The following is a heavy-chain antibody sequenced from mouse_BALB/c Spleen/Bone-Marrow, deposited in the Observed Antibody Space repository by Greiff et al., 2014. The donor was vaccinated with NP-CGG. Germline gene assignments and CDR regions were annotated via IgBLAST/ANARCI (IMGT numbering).Heavy chain of an antibody. J-gene: IGHJ4*01. D-gene: IGHD2-1*01. V-gene: IGHV1S135*01. CDR1: GYAFTSYN. Sequence: EVQRVESGPELVKPGASVKVSCKASGYAFTSYNMYWVKQSHGKSLEWIGCIDPYNGGTSYNQKFKGKATLTVDKSSSTAYMHLNSLTSEDSAVYYCAGEVIHYFAMDYWGQGTSVTVSS. CDR2: IDPYNGGT. CDR3: AGEVIHYFAMDY.